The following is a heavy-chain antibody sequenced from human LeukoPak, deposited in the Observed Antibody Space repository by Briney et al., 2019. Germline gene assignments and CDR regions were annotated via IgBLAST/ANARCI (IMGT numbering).Heavy chain of an antibody. V-gene: IGHV3-23*01. Sequence: GGSLRLSCAASGFTFSSYAMSWVRQAPGKGLEWVSAISGSGGSTYYADSVKGRFTISRDNSKNTLYLQMNSLRAEDTAVYYCAKDLHNGDYVRGYFDYWGQGTLVTVSS. CDR2: ISGSGGST. CDR1: GFTFSSYA. CDR3: AKDLHNGDYVRGYFDY. J-gene: IGHJ4*02. D-gene: IGHD4-17*01.